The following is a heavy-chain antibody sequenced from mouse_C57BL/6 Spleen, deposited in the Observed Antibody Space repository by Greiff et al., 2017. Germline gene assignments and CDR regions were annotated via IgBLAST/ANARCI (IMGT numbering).Heavy chain of an antibody. CDR3: TRRDYYGSGDYFDE. CDR2: IDPETGGT. CDR1: GYTFTDYE. J-gene: IGHJ2*01. V-gene: IGHV1-15*01. D-gene: IGHD1-1*01. Sequence: QVQLQQSGAELVRPGASVTLSCKASGYTFTDYEMHWVKQTPVHGLEWIGAIDPETGGTAYNQKFKGKAILTADKSSSTAYMELRSLTSEDSAVYYCTRRDYYGSGDYFDEWGQGTTRT.